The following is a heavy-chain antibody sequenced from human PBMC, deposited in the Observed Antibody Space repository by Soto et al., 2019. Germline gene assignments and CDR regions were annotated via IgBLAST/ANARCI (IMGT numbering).Heavy chain of an antibody. D-gene: IGHD3-16*01. CDR1: GYIFTSYV. Sequence: ASVKVSCKASGYIFTSYVMHWVRQAPGQRLEWMGWINADNGNTNYSQKFLGRVTITRDTSANTGYMELSSLRSEDTAVYFCARANKHRRLYFSYYGLDVWGQGTTVTVSS. CDR2: INADNGNT. CDR3: ARANKHRRLYFSYYGLDV. J-gene: IGHJ6*02. V-gene: IGHV1-3*01.